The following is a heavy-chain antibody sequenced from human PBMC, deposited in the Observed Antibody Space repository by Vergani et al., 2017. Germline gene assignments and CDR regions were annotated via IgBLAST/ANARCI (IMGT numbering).Heavy chain of an antibody. V-gene: IGHV5-51*01. J-gene: IGHJ4*02. Sequence: EVELVQSGPEMRKPGESLKISCKGSEYTFGHYWIGWVRQMPGKGLEWMGLIYPADSDTRYSPSFQGQVTISADKSISTAFLQWDSLKASDTALYYCARHTTYTDSWGQGTLVTVSS. CDR3: ARHTTYTDS. D-gene: IGHD1-1*01. CDR2: IYPADSDT. CDR1: EYTFGHYW.